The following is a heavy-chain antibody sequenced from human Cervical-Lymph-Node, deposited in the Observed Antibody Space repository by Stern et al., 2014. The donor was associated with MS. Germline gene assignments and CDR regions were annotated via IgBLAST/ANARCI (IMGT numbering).Heavy chain of an antibody. J-gene: IGHJ6*02. Sequence: EVQLVQSGAEVKKPRDSLKISCKGSGYTFSKNWIAWVRQMPGKGLEWMGIIYPGDSDTRYSQSFQAQATMSADKSIHTAYLQWDSLKASAPAIYYGARPPPRRSSNDPNFGLDVWGQGTTVTVSS. V-gene: IGHV5-51*03. CDR1: GYTFSKNW. D-gene: IGHD6-6*01. CDR2: IYPGDSDT. CDR3: ARPPPRRSSNDPNFGLDV.